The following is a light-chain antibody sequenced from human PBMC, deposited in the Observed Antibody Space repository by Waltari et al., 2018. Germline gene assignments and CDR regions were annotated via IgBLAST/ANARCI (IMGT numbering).Light chain of an antibody. CDR3: SSYTSSSTLV. V-gene: IGLV2-14*01. J-gene: IGLJ3*02. CDR2: DVS. CDR1: TSDVVGFNY. Sequence: QSALTQPAPLSGSPGRRIPTSCTGTTSDVVGFNYVSWYQQHPGKAPKLMIYDVSNRPSGVSNRFSGSKSGNTASLTISGLQAEDEADYYCSSYTSSSTLVFGGGTKLTVL.